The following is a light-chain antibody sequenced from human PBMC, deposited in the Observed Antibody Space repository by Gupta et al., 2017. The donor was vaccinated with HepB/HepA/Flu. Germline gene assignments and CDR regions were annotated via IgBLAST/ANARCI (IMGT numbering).Light chain of an antibody. J-gene: IGLJ2*01. CDR1: SSNIGAGYD. CDR3: QSYDSSPEVV. V-gene: IGLV1-40*01. Sequence: QSVLTQPPSVSGAPGQRVTISCTGSSSNIGAGYDVHWYQQLPGTAPKLLIYGNSNRPSGVPDRFSGSKSGTSASLAITGLQAEDEAYYYCQSYDSSPEVVFGGGTKLTVL. CDR2: GNS.